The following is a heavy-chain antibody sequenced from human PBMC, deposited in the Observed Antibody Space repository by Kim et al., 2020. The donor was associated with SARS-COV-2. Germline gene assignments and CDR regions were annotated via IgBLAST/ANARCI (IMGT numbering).Heavy chain of an antibody. D-gene: IGHD6-19*01. CDR3: ARSGIAVAYWYCDL. V-gene: IGHV1-3*01. Sequence: SQKVQGRVTIPRDTSASTAYMELSSLGSEDTAVYYCARSGIAVAYWYCDLWGRGTLVTVSS. J-gene: IGHJ2*01.